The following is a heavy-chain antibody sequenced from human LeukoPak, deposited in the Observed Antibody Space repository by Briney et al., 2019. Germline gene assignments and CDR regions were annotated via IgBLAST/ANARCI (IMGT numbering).Heavy chain of an antibody. CDR2: ISSSRTT. V-gene: IGHV3-48*01. CDR3: ARDLEGSGSFYRPSYDY. Sequence: GSLRLSCAASGFPFSSYSMNWVRQAPGEGLEWVSYISSSRTTSYADSVKGRFTISRDNAKNSLYLQMNSLRAEDTAVYYCARDLEGSGSFYRPSYDYWGQGTLVTVSS. D-gene: IGHD3-10*01. CDR1: GFPFSSYS. J-gene: IGHJ4*02.